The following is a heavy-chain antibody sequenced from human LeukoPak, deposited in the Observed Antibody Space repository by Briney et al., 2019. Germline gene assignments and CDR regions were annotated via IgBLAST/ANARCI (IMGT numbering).Heavy chain of an antibody. D-gene: IGHD3-10*01. CDR1: GYTFTGYY. CDR2: INPNSGGT. J-gene: IGHJ5*02. V-gene: IGHV1-2*06. Sequence: ASVEVSCKASGYTFTGYYMHWVRQAPGQGLEWMGRINPNSGGTNYAQKFQGRVTMTRDTSISTAYMELSRLRSDDTAVYYCARSVVWFGSPYNWFDPWGQGTLVAVSS. CDR3: ARSVVWFGSPYNWFDP.